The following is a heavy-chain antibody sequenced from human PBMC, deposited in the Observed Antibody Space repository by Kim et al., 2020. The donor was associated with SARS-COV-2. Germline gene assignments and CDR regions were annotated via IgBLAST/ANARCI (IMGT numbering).Heavy chain of an antibody. J-gene: IGHJ4*02. Sequence: DYAQTSQGRVTMTRNTSISTAYMELSSLRSEDTAVYYCALRFSPDYRIDYWGQGTLVTVSS. D-gene: IGHD4-4*01. CDR3: ALRFSPDYRIDY. V-gene: IGHV1-8*01.